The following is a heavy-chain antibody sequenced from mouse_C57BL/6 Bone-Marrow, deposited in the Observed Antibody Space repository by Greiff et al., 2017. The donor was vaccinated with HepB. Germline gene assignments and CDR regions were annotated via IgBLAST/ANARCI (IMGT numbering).Heavy chain of an antibody. J-gene: IGHJ2*01. Sequence: QVQLKQPGAELVKPGASVKLSCKASGYTFTSYWMHWVKQRPGQGLEWIGMIHPNSGSTNYNEKFKSKATLTVDKSSSTAYMQLSSLTSEDSAVYYCASPHYGSSYFDYWGQGTTLTVSS. CDR1: GYTFTSYW. D-gene: IGHD1-1*01. CDR3: ASPHYGSSYFDY. CDR2: IHPNSGST. V-gene: IGHV1-64*01.